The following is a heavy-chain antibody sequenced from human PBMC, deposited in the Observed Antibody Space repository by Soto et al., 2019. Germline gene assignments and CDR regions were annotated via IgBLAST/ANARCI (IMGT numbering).Heavy chain of an antibody. D-gene: IGHD2-2*01. CDR1: GYSFTSYW. Sequence: GESLKISCKGSGYSFTSYWMSWVRQMPGKGLEWVGRIDPSDSYTNYSPSFQGHVTISADKSISTAYLQWSSLKASDTAMYYCARLPDIVVVPAAIGGDYYYYGMDVWGQGTTVTVYS. CDR3: ARLPDIVVVPAAIGGDYYYYGMDV. J-gene: IGHJ6*02. CDR2: IDPSDSYT. V-gene: IGHV5-10-1*01.